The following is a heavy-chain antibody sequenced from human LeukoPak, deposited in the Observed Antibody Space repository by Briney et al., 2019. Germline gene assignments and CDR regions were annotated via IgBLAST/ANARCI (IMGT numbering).Heavy chain of an antibody. V-gene: IGHV3-33*06. D-gene: IGHD2-2*01. CDR3: AKDALYCSSTSCYPGYFDY. CDR1: GFTFSSYG. J-gene: IGHJ4*02. CDR2: IWYDGSNK. Sequence: PGGSLRLSCAASGFTFSSYGMHWVRQAPGKGLEWVAVIWYDGSNKYYADTVKGRFTISRDNSKNTLYLQMNSLRAEDTAVYYCAKDALYCSSTSCYPGYFDYWGQGTLVTVSS.